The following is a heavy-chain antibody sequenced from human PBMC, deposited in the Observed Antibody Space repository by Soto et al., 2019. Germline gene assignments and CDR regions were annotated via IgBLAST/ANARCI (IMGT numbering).Heavy chain of an antibody. D-gene: IGHD3-9*01. CDR1: SASISSSSYT. Sequence: PSETLSLTCTVSSASISSSSYTWGWIRQPPGKGLEWIGSIYYSGTTYYNPSLNSRVTISVDRSKNQFSLKLSSVTAADTAVYYCAGLNFDILPAYYAFDIWGQGTTVTVSS. CDR2: IYYSGTT. V-gene: IGHV4-39*07. CDR3: AGLNFDILPAYYAFDI. J-gene: IGHJ3*02.